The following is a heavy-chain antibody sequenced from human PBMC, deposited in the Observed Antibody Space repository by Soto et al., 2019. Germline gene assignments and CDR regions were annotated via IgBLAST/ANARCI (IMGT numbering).Heavy chain of an antibody. CDR2: ISYDGTKK. D-gene: IGHD6-19*01. J-gene: IGHJ4*02. Sequence: GGSLRLSCVVSGFPFSSYSMHWVRQAPGKGLEWVAVISYDGTKKFYAASVKGRFSISRDISNNTLYLQMSSLRPEDTAVYYCGRSIAVAALDYWGQGTLVNVSS. V-gene: IGHV3-30-3*01. CDR3: GRSIAVAALDY. CDR1: GFPFSSYS.